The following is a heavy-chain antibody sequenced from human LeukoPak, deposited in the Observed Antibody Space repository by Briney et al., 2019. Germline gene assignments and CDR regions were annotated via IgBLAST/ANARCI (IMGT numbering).Heavy chain of an antibody. Sequence: GGSLRLSCAASGFTFSSYGMHWVRQAPGKGLEWVAVIWYGGSNKYYADSVKGRFTISRDNSKNTLYLQMNSLRAEDTAVYYCAKAMGNHDGIMDVWGKGTTVTVSS. CDR1: GFTFSSYG. CDR3: AKAMGNHDGIMDV. V-gene: IGHV3-33*08. D-gene: IGHD1-26*01. J-gene: IGHJ6*03. CDR2: IWYGGSNK.